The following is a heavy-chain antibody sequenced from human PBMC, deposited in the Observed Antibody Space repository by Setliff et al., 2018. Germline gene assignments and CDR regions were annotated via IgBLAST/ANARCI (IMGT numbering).Heavy chain of an antibody. CDR1: GFTFRSYW. CDR3: AKDRSSYYYGSGSYFYGMDV. V-gene: IGHV3-30*02. Sequence: PGGSLRLSCAASGFTFRSYWMSWVRQAPGKGLEWVAFIRYDGSHKYYADSVKGRFTISRDYSKNTLYLQMNSLRAEDTAVYYCAKDRSSYYYGSGSYFYGMDVWGQGTTVTVSS. CDR2: IRYDGSHK. J-gene: IGHJ6*02. D-gene: IGHD3-10*01.